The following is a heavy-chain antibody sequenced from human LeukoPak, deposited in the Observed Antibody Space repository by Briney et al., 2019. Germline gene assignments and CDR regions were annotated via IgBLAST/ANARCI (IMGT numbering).Heavy chain of an antibody. D-gene: IGHD3-9*01. CDR3: TRDLMDYDVSTGLHHYYMDV. V-gene: IGHV3-74*01. CDR1: GFTFSSYW. CDR2: INGVGRNI. Sequence: GGSLRLSCAASGFTFSSYWMHWVRQDPRKGLVWVSRINGVGRNINYADSVRGRFTISRDNAKNTLFLQMNTLRVEDTAVYYCTRDLMDYDVSTGLHHYYMDVWGQGTTVTVSS. J-gene: IGHJ6*02.